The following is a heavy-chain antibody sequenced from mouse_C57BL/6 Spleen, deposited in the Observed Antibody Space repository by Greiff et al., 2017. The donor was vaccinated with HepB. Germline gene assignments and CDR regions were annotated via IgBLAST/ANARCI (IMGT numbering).Heavy chain of an antibody. V-gene: IGHV1-80*01. D-gene: IGHD2-4*01. CDR2: IYPGDGDT. CDR3: ARSPYDYDVYFDY. CDR1: GYAFSSYW. Sequence: VQVVESGAELVKPGASVKISCKASGYAFSSYWMNWVKQRPGKGLEWIGQIYPGDGDTNYNGKFKGKATLTADKSSSTAYMQLSSLTSEDSAVYFCARSPYDYDVYFDYWGQGTTLTVSS. J-gene: IGHJ2*01.